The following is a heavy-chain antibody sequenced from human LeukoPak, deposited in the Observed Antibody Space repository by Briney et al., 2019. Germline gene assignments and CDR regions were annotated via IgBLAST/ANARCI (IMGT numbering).Heavy chain of an antibody. D-gene: IGHD2/OR15-2a*01. CDR2: LNPHSGVT. CDR1: GYTFTDYF. CDR3: AGELIEDQNWFDP. Sequence: GASVKVSCKASGYTFTDYFIHWVRQAPGQGLEWMGWLNPHSGVTKYAQKFQGRVTMTRDTSISTAYMDLSGLKSDGTAVYFCAGELIEDQNWFDPWGQGTLVTVSS. V-gene: IGHV1-2*02. J-gene: IGHJ5*02.